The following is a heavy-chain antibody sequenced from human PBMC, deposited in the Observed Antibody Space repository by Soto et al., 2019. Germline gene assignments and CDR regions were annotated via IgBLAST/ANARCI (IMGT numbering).Heavy chain of an antibody. Sequence: EVHLVESGGVVVQPGGSLRLTCAASGFTFDDHNMHWVRQVTGKGLEWVSLISWDGGTTYYADSVKGRFTVSRDNSINLLYLQMNALTTEDSALYYCASSQGDYWGQGTLVTVS. D-gene: IGHD6-6*01. V-gene: IGHV3-43*01. CDR2: ISWDGGTT. CDR3: ASSQGDY. J-gene: IGHJ4*02. CDR1: GFTFDDHN.